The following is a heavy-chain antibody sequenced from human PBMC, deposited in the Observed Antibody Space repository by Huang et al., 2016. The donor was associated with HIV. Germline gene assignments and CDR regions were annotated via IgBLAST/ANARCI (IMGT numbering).Heavy chain of an antibody. CDR2: ISYDGSNK. V-gene: IGHV3-30*18. Sequence: VQLVESGGGVVQPGRSLRLACAASGFSFSTYGLHWVRQALGKGLEWVAVISYDGSNKYDAHSVKGRFTISRDTSENKVYLQMNSLRHEDTAVYYCAKDGADEEWDIDYWGQGTLVTVSS. CDR3: AKDGADEEWDIDY. J-gene: IGHJ4*02. D-gene: IGHD1-26*01. CDR1: GFSFSTYG.